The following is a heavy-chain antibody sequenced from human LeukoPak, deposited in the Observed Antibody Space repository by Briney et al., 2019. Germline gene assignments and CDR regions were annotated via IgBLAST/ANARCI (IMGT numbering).Heavy chain of an antibody. J-gene: IGHJ4*02. Sequence: PQTLSLTCSVSGASMRGAGYSWFWIRQFPGKGLEWIGYIYYSGSTAYNPSLKSRVAISLDTSENQFSLNLTSVTAADTAVYFCARDGATGVLDHWGLGTLVTVSS. D-gene: IGHD4/OR15-4a*01. CDR1: GASMRGAGYS. CDR3: ARDGATGVLDH. CDR2: IYYSGST. V-gene: IGHV4-31*03.